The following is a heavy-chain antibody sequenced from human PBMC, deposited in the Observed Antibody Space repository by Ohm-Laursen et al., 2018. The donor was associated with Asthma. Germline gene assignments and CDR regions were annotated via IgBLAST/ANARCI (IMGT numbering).Heavy chain of an antibody. CDR2: GGSYYDGGLK. D-gene: IGHD3-3*01. Sequence: SLRLSCSASGFTFSSYGVHWVRQAPGKGLEWVAVGGSYYDGGLKYYADSVNGRFTVSRDDSKNTLYLQMNSLRPDDTAVYYCARDVMEWYLPAFDFWGQGTLVTVSS. V-gene: IGHV3-30*03. J-gene: IGHJ4*02. CDR3: ARDVMEWYLPAFDF. CDR1: GFTFSSYG.